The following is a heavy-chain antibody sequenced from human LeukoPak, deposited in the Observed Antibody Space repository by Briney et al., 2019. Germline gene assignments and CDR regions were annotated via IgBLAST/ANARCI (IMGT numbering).Heavy chain of an antibody. CDR3: AKRPISGDDKSFDY. CDR2: IRESSGDT. CDR1: GFTFRNYA. Sequence: GGSLRLSCAASGFTFRNYAMNWVRQAPGKGLEWVSTIRESSGDTYYEDSVKGRFTISRDISKNTVYLQMFSLRVEDTAVYFCAKRPISGDDKSFDYWGQGTLVTVSS. J-gene: IGHJ4*02. V-gene: IGHV3-23*01. D-gene: IGHD2-21*01.